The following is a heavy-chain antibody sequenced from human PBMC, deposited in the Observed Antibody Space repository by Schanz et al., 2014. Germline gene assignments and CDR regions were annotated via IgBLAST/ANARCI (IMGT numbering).Heavy chain of an antibody. Sequence: EVQLVESGGDLVQPGRSLRLSSAASGFTLSTNVVHWVRQAPGKGLVWVSRISRDGWTTTYADSVRGRFTISRDNAENTLSLQMNSLGAEDTAVYYCVLPAPVRPYWGQGTLVTVSS. CDR3: VLPAPVRPY. V-gene: IGHV3-74*02. D-gene: IGHD2-2*01. J-gene: IGHJ4*02. CDR1: GFTLSTNV. CDR2: ISRDGWTT.